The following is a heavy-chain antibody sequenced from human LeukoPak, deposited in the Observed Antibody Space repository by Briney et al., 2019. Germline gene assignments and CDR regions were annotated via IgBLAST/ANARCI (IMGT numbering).Heavy chain of an antibody. J-gene: IGHJ4*02. Sequence: ASVKVSCKVSGYTLTELSMHWVRQAPGEGLEWMGGFDPEDGETIYAQRFQGRVTMTEDTSTDTAYMELSSLRSEDTAVYYCATDGYNLDGFDYWGQGTLVTVSS. CDR1: GYTLTELS. CDR2: FDPEDGET. CDR3: ATDGYNLDGFDY. D-gene: IGHD5-24*01. V-gene: IGHV1-24*01.